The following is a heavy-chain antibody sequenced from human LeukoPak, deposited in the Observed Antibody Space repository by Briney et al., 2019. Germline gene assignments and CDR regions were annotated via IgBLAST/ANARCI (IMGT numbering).Heavy chain of an antibody. CDR2: IIPILGIA. CDR1: GGTFSSYA. J-gene: IGHJ4*02. V-gene: IGHV1-69*04. CDR3: ARGLRYFVWSHFDY. Sequence: GASVNVSRKSSGGTFSSYAISWVRQAPGQGLEWMGRIIPILGIANYPQKFQGRVTITADKSTSTAYMELSSLRSEDTAVYYCARGLRYFVWSHFDYWGQGTLVTVSS. D-gene: IGHD3-9*01.